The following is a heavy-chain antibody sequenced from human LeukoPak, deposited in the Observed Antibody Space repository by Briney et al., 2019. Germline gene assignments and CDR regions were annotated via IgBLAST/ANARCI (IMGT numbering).Heavy chain of an antibody. CDR3: ARALGPSGSYDFDY. CDR2: MNPNSGNT. CDR1: GYTFTSYD. V-gene: IGHV1-8*01. D-gene: IGHD1-26*01. J-gene: IGHJ4*02. Sequence: ASVKVSCKASGYTFTSYDINWVRQATGQGLEWMGWMNPNSGNTGYAQKFQGRVTMTRNTSISTAYMELSSLRSEDTAVYYCARALGPSGSYDFDYWGQGTLVTVSS.